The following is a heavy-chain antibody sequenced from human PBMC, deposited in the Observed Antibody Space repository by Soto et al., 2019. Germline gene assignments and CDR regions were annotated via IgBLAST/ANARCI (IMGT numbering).Heavy chain of an antibody. J-gene: IGHJ4*02. CDR1: GGSMSSSGYS. CDR2: IHDSGNT. D-gene: IGHD3-22*01. CDR3: ARGRDDGSGHYFGHLFDN. Sequence: QLQLQESGSGLVKPSQTLSLTCTVSGGSMSSSGYSWNWIRQPPGKGLEWIGYIHDSGNTNYNPSLETRVSVSLDTSKKQFSLKLTSVTTADTALYYCARGRDDGSGHYFGHLFDNWGQGTLVTVSS. V-gene: IGHV4-30-2*01.